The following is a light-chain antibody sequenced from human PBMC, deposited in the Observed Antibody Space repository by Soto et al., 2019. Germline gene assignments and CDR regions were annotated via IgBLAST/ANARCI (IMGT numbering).Light chain of an antibody. CDR3: EQYGSSRT. Sequence: EIVLTQSPGTLSLSPGERATLSCRASQSVSSSYLAWYQQKPGQAPRLLIYGASSRATGIPDRFSGSGSGTDFTLTISRLEPEDFAVYYCEQYGSSRTFGPGTEADIK. V-gene: IGKV3-20*01. J-gene: IGKJ3*01. CDR1: QSVSSSY. CDR2: GAS.